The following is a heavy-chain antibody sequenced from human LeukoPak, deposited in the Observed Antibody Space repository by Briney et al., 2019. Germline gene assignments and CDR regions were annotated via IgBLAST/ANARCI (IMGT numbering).Heavy chain of an antibody. CDR1: GYSISSGYY. Sequence: PSETLSLTCAVSGYSISSGYYWGWIRQPPGKGLEWIASIYYSGSTYYNPSLKSRVTISGDTSKNQLSLKLSSLTAADTAVYYCARHEYSGSYYGLSWFDPWGQGTLVTVSS. D-gene: IGHD1-26*01. CDR2: IYYSGST. CDR3: ARHEYSGSYYGLSWFDP. J-gene: IGHJ5*02. V-gene: IGHV4-38-2*01.